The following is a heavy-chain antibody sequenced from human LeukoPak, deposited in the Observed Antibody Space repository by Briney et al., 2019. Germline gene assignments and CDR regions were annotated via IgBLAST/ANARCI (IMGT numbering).Heavy chain of an antibody. V-gene: IGHV3-21*01. CDR1: GFTFSSNS. D-gene: IGHD5-24*01. CDR2: ISSSSYI. Sequence: GGSLRLSCAASGFTFSSNSMNWVRQAPGKGLEWVSSISSSSYIYYADSVKGRFTISRDNAKNSLYLQRNSLRAEDTAVYYWARGQMATIFNWFDPWGQGTLVTVP. J-gene: IGHJ5*02. CDR3: ARGQMATIFNWFDP.